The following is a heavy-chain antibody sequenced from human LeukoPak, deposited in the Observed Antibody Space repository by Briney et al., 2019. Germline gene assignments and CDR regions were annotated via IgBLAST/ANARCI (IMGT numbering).Heavy chain of an antibody. D-gene: IGHD4-17*01. CDR2: ISTYNGNT. CDR1: GYTFTNHG. Sequence: ASVKVSCKTSGYTFTNHGIIWVRQAPGQGLEWMGCISTYNGNTNYAQKLQGRVTMTTDTSTSTAYMELRSLRSDDTAVYYCARSGGWAYGDYDGFIAFDIWGQGTMVTVSS. CDR3: ARSGGWAYGDYDGFIAFDI. V-gene: IGHV1-18*01. J-gene: IGHJ3*02.